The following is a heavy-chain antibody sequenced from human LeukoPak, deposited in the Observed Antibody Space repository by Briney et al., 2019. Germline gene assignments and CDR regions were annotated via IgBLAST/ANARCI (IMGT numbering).Heavy chain of an antibody. CDR3: ASGYSGYDSFDY. Sequence: PSETLSLTCTVSGGSISSYYWSWIRQPPGKGLEWIGYIYYSGSTNHNPSLKSRVTISVDTSKNQFSLKLSSVTAADTAVYYCASGYSGYDSFDYWGQGTLVTVSS. V-gene: IGHV4-59*08. J-gene: IGHJ4*02. D-gene: IGHD5-12*01. CDR2: IYYSGST. CDR1: GGSISSYY.